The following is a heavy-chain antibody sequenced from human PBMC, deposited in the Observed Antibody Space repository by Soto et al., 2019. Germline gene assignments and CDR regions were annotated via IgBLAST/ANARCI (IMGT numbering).Heavy chain of an antibody. CDR1: GFSLSTSGVG. CDR3: ARRSYYYDSSGYPENWFDP. D-gene: IGHD3-22*01. Sequence: SGPTLVNPTQTLTLTCTFSGFSLSTSGVGVGWIRQPPGKALEWLALIYWDDDKRYSPSLKSRLTITKDTSKNQVVLTMTNMDPVDTATYYCARRSYYYDSSGYPENWFDPWGQGTLVNVSS. CDR2: IYWDDDK. J-gene: IGHJ5*02. V-gene: IGHV2-5*02.